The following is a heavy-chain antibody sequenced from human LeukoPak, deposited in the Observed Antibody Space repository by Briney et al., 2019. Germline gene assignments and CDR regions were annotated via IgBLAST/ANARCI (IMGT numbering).Heavy chain of an antibody. CDR3: ARADYGSGSPTPISHMDV. CDR1: GGSISSGGYS. J-gene: IGHJ6*02. V-gene: IGHV4-30-2*01. CDR2: IYHSGST. Sequence: PSETLSLTCTVSGGSISSGGYSWSWIRQPPGKGLEWIGYIYHSGSTYYNPSLKSRVTISVDRSKNQFSLKVSSVTAADTAVYYCARADYGSGSPTPISHMDVWGQGTTVTVSS. D-gene: IGHD3-10*01.